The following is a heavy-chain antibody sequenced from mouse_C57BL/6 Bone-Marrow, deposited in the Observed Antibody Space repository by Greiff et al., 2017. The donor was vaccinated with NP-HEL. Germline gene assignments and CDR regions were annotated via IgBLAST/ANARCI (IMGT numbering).Heavy chain of an antibody. Sequence: VQLQESGAELVKPGASVKMSCKASGYTFTSYWITWVKQRPGQGLEWIGDIYPGSGSTNYNEKFKSKATLTVDTSSSTAYMQLSSLTSEDSAVYYCAREDQRTWFAYWGQGTLVTVSA. CDR1: GYTFTSYW. J-gene: IGHJ3*01. CDR3: AREDQRTWFAY. CDR2: IYPGSGST. V-gene: IGHV1-55*01.